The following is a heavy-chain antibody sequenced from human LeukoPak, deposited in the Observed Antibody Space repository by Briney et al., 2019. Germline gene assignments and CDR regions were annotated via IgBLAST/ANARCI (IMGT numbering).Heavy chain of an antibody. V-gene: IGHV4-61*09. CDR3: ARETSQKGAHYMDV. CDR1: GDSISSGSYC. D-gene: IGHD3-16*01. J-gene: IGHJ6*03. Sequence: PSQTLSLTCTVSGDSISSGSYCWSWIRQPAGKGLEWIGHMYTSGSTNYNPSLKSRVTISVDTSKNQFSLKLSSVTAADTAVYYCARETSQKGAHYMDVWGKGTTVTISS. CDR2: MYTSGST.